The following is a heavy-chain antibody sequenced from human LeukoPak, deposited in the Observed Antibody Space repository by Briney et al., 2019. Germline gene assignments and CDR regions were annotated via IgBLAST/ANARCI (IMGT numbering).Heavy chain of an antibody. D-gene: IGHD3-16*01. CDR1: GLVFSSFW. CDR2: IKQDGTER. J-gene: IGHJ4*02. V-gene: IGHV3-7*01. CDR3: GREHVAVDY. Sequence: GSLRLSCEASGLVFSSFWMSGVRQAPGKGLEWVANIKQDGTERYYVDSVKGRFTISRDNAKRSLYLQMNSLRAEDTAVYYCGREHVAVDYWGQGTLVTVSS.